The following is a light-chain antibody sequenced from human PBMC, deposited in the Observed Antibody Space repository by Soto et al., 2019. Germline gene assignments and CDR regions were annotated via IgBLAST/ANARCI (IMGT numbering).Light chain of an antibody. J-gene: IGKJ1*01. Sequence: DIQMTQSPSSLSASVGDRVTITCRASQNIIRYINWYQQKPGLAPKLLLDSTSRLQYWVPSRFSGGGSGTDFNLTIIGLQPEDFAAYRCQQSYNIPWTFGQGTQGEIQ. CDR2: STS. CDR3: QQSYNIPWT. CDR1: QNIIRY. V-gene: IGKV1-39*01.